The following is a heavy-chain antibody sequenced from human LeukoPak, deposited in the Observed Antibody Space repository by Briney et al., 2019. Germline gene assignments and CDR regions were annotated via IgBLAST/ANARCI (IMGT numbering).Heavy chain of an antibody. V-gene: IGHV3-49*04. CDR2: IRSKAYGGTT. J-gene: IGHJ4*02. CDR1: GFTFSSYA. D-gene: IGHD1-26*01. Sequence: GGSLRLSCAASGFTFSSYAMHRVRQAPGKGLEWVGFIRSKAYGGTTEYAASVKGRFTISRDDSKSIAYLQMNSLKTEDTAVYYCTRGRRATHDYWGQGTLVTVSS. CDR3: TRGRRATHDY.